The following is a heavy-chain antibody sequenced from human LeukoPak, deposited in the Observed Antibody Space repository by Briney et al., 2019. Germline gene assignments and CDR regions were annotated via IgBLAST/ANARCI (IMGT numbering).Heavy chain of an antibody. Sequence: PGRSLRLSCAASGFTFSSYAMSWVRQAPGKGLEWVSAISGSGGSTYYADSVKGRFTISRDNSKNTLYLQMNSLRAEDTAVYYCAKDHYDFWSGLFDYWGQGTLVTVSS. CDR3: AKDHYDFWSGLFDY. J-gene: IGHJ4*02. D-gene: IGHD3-3*01. V-gene: IGHV3-23*01. CDR1: GFTFSSYA. CDR2: ISGSGGST.